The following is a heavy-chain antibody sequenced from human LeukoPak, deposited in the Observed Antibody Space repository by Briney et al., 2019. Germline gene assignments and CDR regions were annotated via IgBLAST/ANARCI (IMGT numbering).Heavy chain of an antibody. CDR1: GFSFTSYW. CDR2: IRSKARSYAT. Sequence: GESLKISCKASGFSFTSYWISWVRQASGKGLEWVGLIRSKARSYATAYAASVRGRFTISRDDSKNTAYLQMNSLKTEDTALYYCTSLDSGDYNFDYWGQGTLVTVSS. V-gene: IGHV3-73*01. D-gene: IGHD4-17*01. CDR3: TSLDSGDYNFDY. J-gene: IGHJ4*02.